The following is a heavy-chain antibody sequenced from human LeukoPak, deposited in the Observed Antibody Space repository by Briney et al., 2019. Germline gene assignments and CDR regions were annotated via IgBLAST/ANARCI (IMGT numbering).Heavy chain of an antibody. CDR2: INSDGSST. D-gene: IGHD5-12*01. CDR1: GFTFSSYW. V-gene: IGHV3-74*01. CDR3: ARDPGATIVDY. Sequence: PGGSLRLSCAASGFTFSSYWMHWVRQAPGKGLAWVSRINSDGSSTSSADSVKGRFTISRDNAKNTLYLQMNSLRAEDTAVYYCARDPGATIVDYWGQGTLVTVSS. J-gene: IGHJ4*02.